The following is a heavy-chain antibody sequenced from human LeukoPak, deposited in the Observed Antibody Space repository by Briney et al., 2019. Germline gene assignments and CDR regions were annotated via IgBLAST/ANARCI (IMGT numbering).Heavy chain of an antibody. Sequence: GSLRLSCAASGFTFSSYSMNWVRQAPGKGLEWVSYISSSSTTIYYADSVKGRFTISRDNAKNSLYLQMNSLRDEDTAVYYCARDPRGAGSRYLDYWGQGTLVTVSS. J-gene: IGHJ4*02. CDR3: ARDPRGAGSRYLDY. D-gene: IGHD4/OR15-4a*01. CDR2: ISSSSTTI. CDR1: GFTFSSYS. V-gene: IGHV3-48*02.